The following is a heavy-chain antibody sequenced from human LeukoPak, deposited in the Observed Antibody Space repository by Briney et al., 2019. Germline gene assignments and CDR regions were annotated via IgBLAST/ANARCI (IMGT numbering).Heavy chain of an antibody. CDR1: GGSFSGYY. J-gene: IGHJ4*01. CDR2: INHSGST. CDR3: AREAITMVREEPFDY. Sequence: SETPSLTCAVYGGSFSGYYWSWIRQPPGKGLEWIGEINHSGSTNYNPSLKSRVTISVDTSKNQFSLKLSSVTAADTAVYYCAREAITMVREEPFDYWGHGSLATVSS. V-gene: IGHV4-34*01. D-gene: IGHD3-10*01.